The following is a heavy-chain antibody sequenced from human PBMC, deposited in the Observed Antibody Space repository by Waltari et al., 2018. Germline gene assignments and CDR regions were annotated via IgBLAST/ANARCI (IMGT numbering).Heavy chain of an antibody. Sequence: EVQLVESGGGLVKPGGSLRLSCAASGFTFSSYSMNWVRQAPGKGLEWVSSISSSSSYIYYADSVKGRFTISRDNAKNSLYLQMNSLRAEDTAVYYCARGVVVVAATGWYFDLWGRGTLVTVSS. CDR3: ARGVVVVAATGWYFDL. CDR2: ISSSSSYI. V-gene: IGHV3-21*01. J-gene: IGHJ2*01. D-gene: IGHD2-15*01. CDR1: GFTFSSYS.